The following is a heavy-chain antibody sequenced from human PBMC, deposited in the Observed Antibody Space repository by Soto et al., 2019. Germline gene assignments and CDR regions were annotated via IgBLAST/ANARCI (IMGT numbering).Heavy chain of an antibody. CDR2: ISKSSTTI. Sequence: GGSLRLSCIASGFTLSTYSMAWVRQAPGKGLEWLSYISKSSTTINYADSVKGRFTISRDNAKNSVYLEMSSLRDEDSAVYYCARDPPNFYYYGMDVWGQGTTVTVSS. CDR1: GFTLSTYS. V-gene: IGHV3-48*02. CDR3: ARDPPNFYYYGMDV. J-gene: IGHJ6*02.